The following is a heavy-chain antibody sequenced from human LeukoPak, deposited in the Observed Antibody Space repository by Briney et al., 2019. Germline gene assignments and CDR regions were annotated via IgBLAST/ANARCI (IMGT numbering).Heavy chain of an antibody. Sequence: PSETLSLTCTVSGGSISSYYWSWIRQPPGKGLEWIGEINHSGSINYNPSLKSRITMSLDTSKNQLSLELKSVTAADTAVYFCAMDTDTSGNSWGQGTLVTVSS. CDR2: INHSGSI. J-gene: IGHJ4*02. CDR1: GGSISSYY. V-gene: IGHV4-34*01. CDR3: AMDTDTSGNS. D-gene: IGHD3-22*01.